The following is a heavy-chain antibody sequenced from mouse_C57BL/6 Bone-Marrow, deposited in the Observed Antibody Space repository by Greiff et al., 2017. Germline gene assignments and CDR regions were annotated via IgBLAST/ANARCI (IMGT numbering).Heavy chain of an antibody. Sequence: QVQLQQPGAELVRPGTSVKLSCKASGYTFTSYWMHWVKQRPGQGLEWIGVIDPSDSYTNYNQKFKGKATLTVDTSSSTAYMQLSSLTSEDSAVYYCARDPVVPWYCDVWGTGTTVTVSS. V-gene: IGHV1-59*01. D-gene: IGHD1-1*01. J-gene: IGHJ1*03. CDR1: GYTFTSYW. CDR2: IDPSDSYT. CDR3: ARDPVVPWYCDV.